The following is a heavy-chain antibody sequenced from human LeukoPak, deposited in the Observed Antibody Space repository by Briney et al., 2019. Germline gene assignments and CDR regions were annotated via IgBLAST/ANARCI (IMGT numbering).Heavy chain of an antibody. D-gene: IGHD4-23*01. Sequence: PGGSLRLSCAASGFTFSDYYMSWIRQAPGKGLEWVSYISSSGSTIYYADSVKGRFTISRDSAKNSLYLQMNSLRAEDTAVYYCARAGGEVTPFPYMDVWGKGTTVTVSS. J-gene: IGHJ6*03. V-gene: IGHV3-11*01. CDR2: ISSSGSTI. CDR1: GFTFSDYY. CDR3: ARAGGEVTPFPYMDV.